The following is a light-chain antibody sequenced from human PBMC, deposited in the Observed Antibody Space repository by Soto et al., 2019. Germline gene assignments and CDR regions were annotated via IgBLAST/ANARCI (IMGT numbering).Light chain of an antibody. CDR3: SSYTSSSPYV. Sequence: QSVLTQPASVSGSPGQSITNSCTGTSSDVGGYNYVSWYQQHPGKAPKLMIYDVSNRPSGVSNRFSGSKSGNTASLTISGLQAEDEADYYCSSYTSSSPYVFGTGNKVTVL. CDR1: SSDVGGYNY. V-gene: IGLV2-14*01. J-gene: IGLJ1*01. CDR2: DVS.